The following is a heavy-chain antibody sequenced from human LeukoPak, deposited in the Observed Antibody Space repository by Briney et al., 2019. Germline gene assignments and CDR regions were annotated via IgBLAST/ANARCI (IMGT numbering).Heavy chain of an antibody. J-gene: IGHJ4*02. CDR3: AKQGGEVLWIGELDWYFFHS. Sequence: PGGSLRLSCAASGFTFSSYGMHWVRQAPGKGLESVAVISYDGSNKYYADSAKGRLTISRDNSKNTLYLQMNSLRVEVTPPFKCAKQGGEVLWIGELDWYFFHSWGPGTLVTVSS. V-gene: IGHV3-30*18. D-gene: IGHD3-10*01. CDR2: ISYDGSNK. CDR1: GFTFSSYG.